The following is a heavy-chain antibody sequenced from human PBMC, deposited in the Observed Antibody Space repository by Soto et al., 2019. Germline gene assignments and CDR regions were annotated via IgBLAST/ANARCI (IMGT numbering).Heavy chain of an antibody. Sequence: QVQLVESGGGVVQPGRSLRLSCAASGFTFSSYAMHWVRQAPGKGLEWVAVISYDGSNKYYADSVKGRFTISRDNSKNTLYLQMNSLRAEDTAVYYCARGAYYDFWSGYYTGIGLKSPDWFDPWGQGTLVTVSS. D-gene: IGHD3-3*01. CDR3: ARGAYYDFWSGYYTGIGLKSPDWFDP. CDR2: ISYDGSNK. CDR1: GFTFSSYA. J-gene: IGHJ5*02. V-gene: IGHV3-30-3*01.